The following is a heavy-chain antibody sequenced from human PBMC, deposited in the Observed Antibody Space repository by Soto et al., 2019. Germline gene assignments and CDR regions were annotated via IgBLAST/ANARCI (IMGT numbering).Heavy chain of an antibody. Sequence: GGSLRLSCAASGFTFSIYGMDWVRQAPGKGLEWVSYISSSSSTIYYADSVKGRFTISRDNAKNSLYLQMNSLRAEDTAVYYCASNAPHDFWSGYYRDYWGQGTLVTVSS. CDR2: ISSSSSTI. J-gene: IGHJ4*02. V-gene: IGHV3-48*01. D-gene: IGHD3-3*01. CDR3: ASNAPHDFWSGYYRDY. CDR1: GFTFSIYG.